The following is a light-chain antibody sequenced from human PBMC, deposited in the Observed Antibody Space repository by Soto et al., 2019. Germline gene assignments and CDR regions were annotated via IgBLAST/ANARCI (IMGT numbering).Light chain of an antibody. CDR3: SSYTGISTSSV. J-gene: IGLJ1*01. Sequence: QSVLTQPASVSGTPGQSITISCRGTSSDVGSYSHVAWYQQFPGKAPKLIIYEVTYRPSGVSHRFSASKSGNTASLTISGLQAGDEADYYCSSYTGISTSSVFGPGTKVTVL. V-gene: IGLV2-14*01. CDR1: SSDVGSYSH. CDR2: EVT.